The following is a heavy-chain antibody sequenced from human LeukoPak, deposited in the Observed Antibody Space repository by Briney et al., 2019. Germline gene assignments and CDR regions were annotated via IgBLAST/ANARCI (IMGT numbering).Heavy chain of an antibody. CDR1: GFSFSSST. CDR2: ISGGGSST. CDR3: ATDLAGGTY. Sequence: PGGSLRLSCAASGFSFSSSTMSWLRQAPGKGLEWVSAISGGGSSTYYADSVKGHFTISRDNSKNTPYLQMNYLRAEDTAIYYCATDLAGGTYWGQGTLVTVSS. D-gene: IGHD3-16*01. V-gene: IGHV3-23*01. J-gene: IGHJ4*02.